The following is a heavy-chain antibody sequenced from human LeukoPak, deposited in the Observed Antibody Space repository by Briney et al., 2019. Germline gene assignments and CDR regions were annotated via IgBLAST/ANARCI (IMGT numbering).Heavy chain of an antibody. V-gene: IGHV3-9*01. Sequence: GGSLRLSCAASGFTFDDYAMHWVRQAPGKGLEWVSGISWSSGSIGYADSVKGRFTISRDNAKNSLYLQMNSLRAEDTALYYCAKSFAYDILTGYLDYWGQGTLVTVSS. J-gene: IGHJ4*02. CDR1: GFTFDDYA. CDR2: ISWSSGSI. D-gene: IGHD3-9*01. CDR3: AKSFAYDILTGYLDY.